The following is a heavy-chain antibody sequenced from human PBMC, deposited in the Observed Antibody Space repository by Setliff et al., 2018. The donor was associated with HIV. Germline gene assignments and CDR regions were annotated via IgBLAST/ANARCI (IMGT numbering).Heavy chain of an antibody. CDR1: GGSLSSGSHY. J-gene: IGHJ4*02. CDR3: GGNGYYSIDY. CDR2: FYTSGTT. D-gene: IGHD3-22*01. Sequence: PSETLSLTCSVSGGSLSSGSHYCTWLRQAAGKGLEWIGHFYTSGTTNYNPSLESRVTISVDTSKNQFSLKLSSVSAADTAVYYCGGNGYYSIDYWGQGTLVTVSS. V-gene: IGHV4-61*09.